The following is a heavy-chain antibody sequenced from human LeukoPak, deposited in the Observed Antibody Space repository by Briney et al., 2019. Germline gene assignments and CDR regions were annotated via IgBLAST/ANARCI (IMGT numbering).Heavy chain of an antibody. J-gene: IGHJ1*01. CDR2: IYTSGST. Sequence: SETLSLTCTLSGGSISSYYWSWIRQPAGKGLEWIGRIYTSGSTNYNPSLKSRVTMSVDTPKNQSSLKLSSVTAADTAVYYCARAYGGSYYEYFQHWGQGTLVTVSS. CDR3: ARAYGGSYYEYFQH. CDR1: GGSISSYY. D-gene: IGHD1-26*01. V-gene: IGHV4-4*07.